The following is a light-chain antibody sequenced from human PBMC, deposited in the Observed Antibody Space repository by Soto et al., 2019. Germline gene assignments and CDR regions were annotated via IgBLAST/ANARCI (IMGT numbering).Light chain of an antibody. CDR1: QSISSN. J-gene: IGKJ4*01. CDR3: QHYTNWPLT. Sequence: EIVLTQSPGTLSLSPGERATLSCRASQSISSNYLAWYQQKPGQAPRLLIYGASTRATGLPARFSGSGSGTEFTLTISSLQSEDFAVYYCQHYTNWPLTFGGGTKVDIK. CDR2: GAS. V-gene: IGKV3-15*01.